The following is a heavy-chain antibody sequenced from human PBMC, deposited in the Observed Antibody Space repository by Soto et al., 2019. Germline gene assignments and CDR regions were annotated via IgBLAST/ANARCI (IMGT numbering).Heavy chain of an antibody. V-gene: IGHV4-31*03. Sequence: SETLSLTCTVSGFSISSGGYYWSWIRQHPGKGLEWIGYIYYSGSTYYNPSLKSRVTISVDTSKNQFSLKLSSVTAADTAVYYCARVKRFGEFTKYNWFGPWGQGTLVTVSS. D-gene: IGHD3-10*01. J-gene: IGHJ5*02. CDR2: IYYSGST. CDR1: GFSISSGGYY. CDR3: ARVKRFGEFTKYNWFGP.